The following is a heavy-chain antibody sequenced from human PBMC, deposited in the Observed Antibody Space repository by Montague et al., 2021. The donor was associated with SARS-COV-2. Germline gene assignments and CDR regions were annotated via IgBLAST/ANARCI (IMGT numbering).Heavy chain of an antibody. CDR2: IYYTGST. Sequence: SETLSLTRTVSGGSISSSSYYWGWIRQPPGKGLEWIGSIYYTGSTYYXPSLKSRVTISVDTSKNQFSLRLSSVTAADTAVYYCARDTRIAMLVVVTRYGLDVWGQGTPVTVSS. V-gene: IGHV4-39*07. D-gene: IGHD3-22*01. CDR1: GGSISSSSYY. CDR3: ARDTRIAMLVVVTRYGLDV. J-gene: IGHJ6*02.